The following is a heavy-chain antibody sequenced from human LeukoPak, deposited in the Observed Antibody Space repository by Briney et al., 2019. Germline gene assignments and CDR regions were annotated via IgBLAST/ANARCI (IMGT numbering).Heavy chain of an antibody. Sequence: GGSLRLSCAASGFTFSSYSMNWVRQAPGKGLEWVSSISSSSSCIYYADSVKGRFTISRDNAKNSLYLQMNSLRAEDTAVYYCARDSRGYSYGYPYYYGMDVWGQGTTVTVSS. CDR1: GFTFSSYS. J-gene: IGHJ6*02. D-gene: IGHD5-18*01. CDR2: ISSSSSCI. CDR3: ARDSRGYSYGYPYYYGMDV. V-gene: IGHV3-21*01.